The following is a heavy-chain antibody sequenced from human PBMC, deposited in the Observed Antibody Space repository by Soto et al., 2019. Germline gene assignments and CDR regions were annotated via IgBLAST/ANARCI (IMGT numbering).Heavy chain of an antibody. CDR1: GAALNSGNYC. CDR2: IYVTGAV. D-gene: IGHD2-21*01. Sequence: SETLSLTCSVSGAALNSGNYCWSWIRQVPGKGLEWIGHIYVTGAVDYNPSLRDRITISQDTSERQFSLNLRLVTAADTAVYYCARLRIATNNYKWFDPWGQGTLVTVSS. J-gene: IGHJ5*02. CDR3: ARLRIATNNYKWFDP. V-gene: IGHV4-31*03.